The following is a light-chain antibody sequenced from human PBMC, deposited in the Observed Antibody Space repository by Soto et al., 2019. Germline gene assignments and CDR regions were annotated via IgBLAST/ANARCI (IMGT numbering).Light chain of an antibody. CDR2: GAS. Sequence: QMTQSPASLSASVGDRVTITCRASRDISDYLNWYQLKPGKAPNLLMYGASYLKSGVPTRFSGSGSGTDFTLTISSLQPEDFAIYYCQQTYTTPEITFGQGTRLEIK. J-gene: IGKJ5*01. CDR3: QQTYTTPEIT. V-gene: IGKV1-39*01. CDR1: RDISDY.